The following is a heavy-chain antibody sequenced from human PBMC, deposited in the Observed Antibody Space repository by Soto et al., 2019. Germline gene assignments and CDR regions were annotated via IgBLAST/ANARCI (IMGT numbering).Heavy chain of an antibody. Sequence: SETLSLTCAVYGGSFSCYYWSWIRQPPGKGLEWIGEINHSGSTNYNPSLKSRVTISVDTSKNQFSLKLSSMTAADTAVYYCARCIAAAGTKYNWFDPWGQGTLVTVSS. V-gene: IGHV4-34*01. CDR2: INHSGST. CDR1: GGSFSCYY. J-gene: IGHJ5*02. D-gene: IGHD6-13*01. CDR3: ARCIAAAGTKYNWFDP.